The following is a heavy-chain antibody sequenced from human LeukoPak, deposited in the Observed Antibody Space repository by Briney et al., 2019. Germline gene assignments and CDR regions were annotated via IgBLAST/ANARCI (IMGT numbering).Heavy chain of an antibody. V-gene: IGHV1-2*02. CDR3: AGELGYCSGGSCHSFDY. D-gene: IGHD2-15*01. CDR2: INPNSGGT. J-gene: IGHJ4*02. Sequence: ASVKVSCKASGYTFTGYYMHWVRQAPGQGLEWMGWINPNSGGTNYAQKFRGRVTMTRDTSISTAYMELSRLRSDDTAVYYCAGELGYCSGGSCHSFDYWGQGTLVTVSS. CDR1: GYTFTGYY.